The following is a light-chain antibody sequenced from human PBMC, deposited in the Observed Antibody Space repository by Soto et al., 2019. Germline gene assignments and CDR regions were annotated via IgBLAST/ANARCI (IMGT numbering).Light chain of an antibody. CDR2: DAS. J-gene: IGKJ2*01. CDR3: QKGFTVPYT. CDR1: QDISNR. Sequence: DIQMTQSPSSLSASVGDRIAITCQASQDISNRLNWYHQKPGKAPNLLIYDASNLAAGIPSGFSGNGSGTHFSYTISSLQPEDIGTYYYQKGFTVPYTFGQGTKLEIK. V-gene: IGKV1-33*01.